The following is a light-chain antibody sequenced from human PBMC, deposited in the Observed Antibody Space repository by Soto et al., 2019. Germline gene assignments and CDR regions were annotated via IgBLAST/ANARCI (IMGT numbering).Light chain of an antibody. CDR1: QGISNY. J-gene: IGKJ1*01. CDR3: QKYNSAPRT. V-gene: IGKV1-27*01. Sequence: DIQMTQSPSSLSASVGDRVTITCRASQGISNYLAWYQQKPGKVPKLLIYAASTLQSGVPSRLSGSGSGTDCTLTISSRQTEDVETYYCQKYNSAPRTFGQGTKVAIK. CDR2: AAS.